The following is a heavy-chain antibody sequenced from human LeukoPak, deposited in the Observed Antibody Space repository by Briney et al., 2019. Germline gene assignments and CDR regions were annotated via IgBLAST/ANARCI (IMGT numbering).Heavy chain of an antibody. Sequence: PVGSLRLSCAASGFTFSSYEMNWVRQAPGKGLEWVSYISSSGSTIYYADSVKGRFTISRDNAKNSLYLQMNSLRAEDTAVYYCAREWELRGGFDYWGQGTLVTVSS. V-gene: IGHV3-48*03. CDR3: AREWELRGGFDY. CDR1: GFTFSSYE. CDR2: ISSSGSTI. D-gene: IGHD1-26*01. J-gene: IGHJ4*02.